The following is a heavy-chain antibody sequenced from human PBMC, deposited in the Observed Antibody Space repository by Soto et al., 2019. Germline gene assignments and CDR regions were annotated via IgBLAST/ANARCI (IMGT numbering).Heavy chain of an antibody. Sequence: GGSLRLSCAASGFTFSSYWMSWVRQAPGKGLEWVAKIKQDGSEKYFVDSVKGRFTISRDNAKKSLYLQMNSLRAEDTAVYYCAKEGIMGFSGYFDYWGQGTLVTVSS. J-gene: IGHJ4*02. D-gene: IGHD1-26*01. CDR1: GFTFSSYW. CDR2: IKQDGSEK. V-gene: IGHV3-7*03. CDR3: AKEGIMGFSGYFDY.